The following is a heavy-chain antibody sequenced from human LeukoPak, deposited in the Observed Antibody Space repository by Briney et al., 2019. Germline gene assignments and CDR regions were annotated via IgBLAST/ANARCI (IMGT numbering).Heavy chain of an antibody. D-gene: IGHD2-15*01. CDR2: ISGSGNSK. CDR3: AKKKLPYCTGGSCYFDY. CDR1: RFTFNNYA. V-gene: IGHV3-23*01. J-gene: IGHJ4*02. Sequence: GGSLRLSCAASRFTFNNYAMSWVRQAPGKGLEWVSSISGSGNSKYHADSVKGRFTISRDNSKSTLYLHMNSLRAEDTALYYCAKKKLPYCTGGSCYFDYWGQGTPVTVSS.